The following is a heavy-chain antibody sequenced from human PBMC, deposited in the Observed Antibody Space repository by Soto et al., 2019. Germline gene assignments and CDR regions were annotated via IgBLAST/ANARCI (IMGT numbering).Heavy chain of an antibody. Sequence: EVQMVESGGGLVQPGGSLRLSCAASGFTFSSYYMMWVRQAPGKGLEWVANIKQDGGERHYVGSVKGRFTISRDNAKNSLYLQMNSLRVEDTAVYYCANRHLNWGQGTLVTVSS. J-gene: IGHJ4*02. V-gene: IGHV3-7*01. CDR3: ANRHLN. CDR2: IKQDGGER. CDR1: GFTFSSYY.